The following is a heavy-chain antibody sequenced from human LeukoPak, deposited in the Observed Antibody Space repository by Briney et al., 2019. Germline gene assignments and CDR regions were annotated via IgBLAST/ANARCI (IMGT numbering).Heavy chain of an antibody. CDR1: GFTFSSYG. CDR2: ISGSGGST. D-gene: IGHD3-16*02. CDR3: ATDRGVWGSYRYPTFFDY. V-gene: IGHV3-23*01. J-gene: IGHJ4*01. Sequence: GGSLRLSCASSGFTFSSYGMSWVRQAPGEGLECVSTISGSGGSTYYADSVKGRFTISRDNSKNTLYLQTNSLRAEDTAVYYCATDRGVWGSYRYPTFFDYWGHGALVTVSS.